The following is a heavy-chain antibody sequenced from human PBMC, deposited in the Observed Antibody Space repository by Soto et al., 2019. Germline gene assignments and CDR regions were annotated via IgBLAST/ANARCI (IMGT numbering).Heavy chain of an antibody. J-gene: IGHJ6*02. Sequence: SVKVSCKASGGTFSSYAISWVRQAPGQGLEWMGGIIPIFGTANYAQKFQGRVTITADESTSTAYMELSSLRSEDTAVYYCARCSYGGNSGDYYYVMDVWGQGTTVTVSS. CDR3: ARCSYGGNSGDYYYVMDV. D-gene: IGHD4-17*01. CDR1: GGTFSSYA. CDR2: IIPIFGTA. V-gene: IGHV1-69*13.